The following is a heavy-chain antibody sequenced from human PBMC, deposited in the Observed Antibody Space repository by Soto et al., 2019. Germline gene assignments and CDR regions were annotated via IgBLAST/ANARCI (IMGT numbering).Heavy chain of an antibody. Sequence: QVQLQQSGPGLVKPSQTLSLTCAISGDSVSSNDAVWNWIRQSPSRGLEWLGRTYCRSIWQTEYAVSVNGRMTINPDASKNQFSLQLNSVTPEDTAMYYCARLVGNSSLDHWGQGTLVTVSA. V-gene: IGHV6-1*01. CDR3: ARLVGNSSLDH. CDR2: TYCRSIWQT. CDR1: GDSVSSNDAV. D-gene: IGHD6-6*01. J-gene: IGHJ4*02.